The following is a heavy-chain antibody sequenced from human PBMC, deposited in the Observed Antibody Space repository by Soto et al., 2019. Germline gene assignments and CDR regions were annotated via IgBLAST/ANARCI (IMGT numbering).Heavy chain of an antibody. D-gene: IGHD5-12*01. CDR3: ARGRDGYNHY. Sequence: SETLSLTCTVSGGSISSYYWSWIRQAPGKGLEWIGYIYSSGSMNYDPSLKSRVTISVDTSKNQFSLKLISVTAADTAVYYCARGRDGYNHYWGQGTLVTVS. CDR1: GGSISSYY. J-gene: IGHJ4*02. V-gene: IGHV4-59*01. CDR2: IYSSGSM.